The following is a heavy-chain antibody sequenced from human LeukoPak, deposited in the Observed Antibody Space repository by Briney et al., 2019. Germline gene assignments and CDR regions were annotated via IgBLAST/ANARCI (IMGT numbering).Heavy chain of an antibody. D-gene: IGHD1-26*01. V-gene: IGHV3-23*01. CDR3: AASRGAPQYFQH. CDR2: ISGTGGST. J-gene: IGHJ1*01. Sequence: PGGSLRLSCAASGFTFSSYAVSWVRQAPGKGLEWVSVISGTGGSTYYADSVKGRFSISRDNSKNTLYLQMNSLRAEDTAVYYCAASRGAPQYFQHWGQGTLVTVSS. CDR1: GFTFSSYA.